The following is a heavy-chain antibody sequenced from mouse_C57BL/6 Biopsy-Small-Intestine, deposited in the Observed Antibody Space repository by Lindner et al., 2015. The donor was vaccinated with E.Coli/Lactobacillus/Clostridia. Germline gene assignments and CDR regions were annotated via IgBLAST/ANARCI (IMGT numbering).Heavy chain of an antibody. J-gene: IGHJ2*01. CDR3: ARSKDYDYPDY. D-gene: IGHD2-4*01. V-gene: IGHV1-14*01. Sequence: VQLQESGPELVKPGASVKMSCKASGYTFTSYVMHWVKQKPGQGLEWIGYIDPYNGATNYNQKFKGKATLTVDKSSSTAYMQLNSLTSEDSAVYYCARSKDYDYPDYWGQGTTLTVSS. CDR2: IDPYNGAT. CDR1: GYTFTSYV.